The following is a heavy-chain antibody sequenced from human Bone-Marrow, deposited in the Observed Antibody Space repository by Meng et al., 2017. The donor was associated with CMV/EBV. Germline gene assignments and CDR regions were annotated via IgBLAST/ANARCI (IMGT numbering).Heavy chain of an antibody. CDR2: INPSGGST. J-gene: IGHJ6*02. Sequence: ASVKVSCKASGYTFTSYYMHWVRQAPGQGLEWMGIINPSGGSTSYAQKFQGRVTMTRDTSTSTVYMELSRLRSDDTAVYYCARTSLDSWSGYWGDYYYYGMDVWGQGTTVTVSS. V-gene: IGHV1-46*01. CDR3: ARTSLDSWSGYWGDYYYYGMDV. D-gene: IGHD3-3*01. CDR1: GYTFTSYY.